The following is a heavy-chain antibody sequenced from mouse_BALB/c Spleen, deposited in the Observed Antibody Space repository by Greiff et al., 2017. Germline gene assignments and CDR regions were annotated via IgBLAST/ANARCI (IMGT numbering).Heavy chain of an antibody. CDR3: AKGGRGNFDV. CDR1: GFSLTSYG. J-gene: IGHJ1*01. V-gene: IGHV2-9*02. D-gene: IGHD3-3*01. CDR2: IWAGGST. Sequence: VQRVESGPGLVAPSQSLSITCTVSGFSLTSYGVHWVRQPPGKGLEWLGVIWAGGSTNYNSALMSRLSISKDNSKSQVFLKLNSLQTDDTATYYCAKGGRGNFDVWGAGTTVTVSS.